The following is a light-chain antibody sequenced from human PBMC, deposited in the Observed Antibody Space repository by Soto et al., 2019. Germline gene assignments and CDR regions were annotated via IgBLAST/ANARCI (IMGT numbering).Light chain of an antibody. CDR3: QQRSNWRFT. V-gene: IGKV3-11*01. CDR1: QSVSSY. Sequence: EIVLTQSPATLSLSPGERATLSCRASQSVSSYLAWYQQKPGQAPRLLIYDASNRATGIPARFSGGESGTDFTLTISSLEPDDFAVYYCQQRSNWRFTFGPGTRGDIK. J-gene: IGKJ3*01. CDR2: DAS.